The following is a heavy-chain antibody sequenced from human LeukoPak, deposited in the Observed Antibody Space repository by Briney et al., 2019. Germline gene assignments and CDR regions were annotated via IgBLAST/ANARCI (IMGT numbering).Heavy chain of an antibody. J-gene: IGHJ4*03. CDR1: GGTISRGGYY. Sequence: SETLSLTCTVSGGTISRGGYYWSWIRQHPGKGLEWIGYIYYSGSTYYNPSLKSRVTISVDTSKNQFSLKLTSVTAAETAVYYCARDPSYSSRSYFYWGHGTLVTVSS. CDR2: IYYSGST. D-gene: IGHD6-19*01. CDR3: ARDPSYSSRSYFY. V-gene: IGHV4-31*03.